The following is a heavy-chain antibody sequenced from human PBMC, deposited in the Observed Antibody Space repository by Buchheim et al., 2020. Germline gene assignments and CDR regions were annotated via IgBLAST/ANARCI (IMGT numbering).Heavy chain of an antibody. V-gene: IGHV3-33*01. D-gene: IGHD4-23*01. CDR2: IWYDGSNK. CDR1: GFTFSSYG. CDR3: ARSPHGKAPRSVGVIAYFDY. J-gene: IGHJ4*02. Sequence: QVQLVESGGGVVQPGRSLRLSCAASGFTFSSYGMHWVRQAPGKGLEWVAVIWYDGSNKYYADSVKGRFTISRDNSKNTLYLQMNSLRAEDTAVYYCARSPHGKAPRSVGVIAYFDYWGQGTL.